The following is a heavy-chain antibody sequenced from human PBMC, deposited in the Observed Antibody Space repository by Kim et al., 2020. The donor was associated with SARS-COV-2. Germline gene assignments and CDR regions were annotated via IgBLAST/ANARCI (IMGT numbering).Heavy chain of an antibody. CDR3: ARSWGVAGISPFFDY. D-gene: IGHD6-19*01. CDR1: GGSISSYY. V-gene: IGHV4-59*08. J-gene: IGHJ4*02. CDR2: IYYSGST. Sequence: SETLSLTCTVSGGSISSYYWSWIRQPPGKGLEWIGNIYYSGSTNYNPSLKSRVTISVDTSKNQFSLKLSSVTAADTAVNYCARSWGVAGISPFFDYWGQGTLVTVSS.